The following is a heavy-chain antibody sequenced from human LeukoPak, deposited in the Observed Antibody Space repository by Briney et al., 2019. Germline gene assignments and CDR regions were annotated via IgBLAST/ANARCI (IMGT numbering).Heavy chain of an antibody. CDR1: GFTFSSYS. J-gene: IGHJ4*02. V-gene: IGHV3-48*02. Sequence: PGGSLRLSCAASGFTFSSYSMIWVRQAPGKGLEWVSYISSSSSTIYYADSVKGRFTISRDNAKNSLYLQMNSLRDEDTAVYYCARDQAPYGDYSFDYWGQGTLVTVSS. CDR3: ARDQAPYGDYSFDY. CDR2: ISSSSSTI. D-gene: IGHD4-17*01.